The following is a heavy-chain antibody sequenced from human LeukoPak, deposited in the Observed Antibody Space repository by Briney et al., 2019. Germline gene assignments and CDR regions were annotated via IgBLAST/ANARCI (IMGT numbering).Heavy chain of an antibody. CDR1: EFVFSDYY. CDR2: ISSGGDTK. D-gene: IGHD3-10*01. J-gene: IGHJ4*02. CDR3: AREMGGDYGSGTFFDL. V-gene: IGHV3-11*01. Sequence: GGSLRLSCAASEFVFSDYYMSWVCQAPGMGLEWVSYISSGGDTKYYADSVKGRFTISRDNAKNSLYLQMNNLRAEDTAVYYCAREMGGDYGSGTFFDLWGQGNMVTVSS.